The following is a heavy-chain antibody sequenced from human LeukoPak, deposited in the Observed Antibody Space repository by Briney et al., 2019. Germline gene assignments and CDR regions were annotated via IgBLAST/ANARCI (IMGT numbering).Heavy chain of an antibody. Sequence: ASVKVSCKASGYTFTGYYMHWVRQAPGQGLEWMGWINPNSGGTNYAQKFQGRVTMTRDTSISTAYMELSRLRSDDTAVYYCARVGYCSSTSCPKGVAAAGFFDYWGQGTLVTVSS. D-gene: IGHD2-2*03. V-gene: IGHV1-2*02. CDR2: INPNSGGT. CDR1: GYTFTGYY. CDR3: ARVGYCSSTSCPKGVAAAGFFDY. J-gene: IGHJ4*02.